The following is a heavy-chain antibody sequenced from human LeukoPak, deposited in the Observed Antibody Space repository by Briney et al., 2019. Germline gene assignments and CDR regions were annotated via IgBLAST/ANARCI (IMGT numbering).Heavy chain of an antibody. V-gene: IGHV3-48*03. CDR1: GFTFSSYE. CDR2: ISSSGTTI. D-gene: IGHD2-15*01. CDR3: ARVGVVVAATGNLWFDP. Sequence: PGASLRLSCAASGFTFSSYEMNWVRQAPGKGLEWVSYISSSGTTIYYADSVKGRFTISRDNAKNSLYLQMNSLRAEDTAVYYCARVGVVVAATGNLWFDPWGQGTLVTVSS. J-gene: IGHJ5*02.